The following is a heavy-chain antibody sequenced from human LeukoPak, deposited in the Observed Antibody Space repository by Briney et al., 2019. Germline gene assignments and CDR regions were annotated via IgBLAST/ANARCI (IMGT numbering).Heavy chain of an antibody. CDR1: GGSFNGYY. Sequence: PSETLSLTCAVYGGSFNGYYCSWIRQPPGKGLEWIGYIFYSGSTHYNPSLRSRVTISLDTSKNQFSLKLSSVTAADTAVYYCARDSVAAIGTGYYYYGMDVWGQGTTVTVSS. CDR3: ARDSVAAIGTGYYYYGMDV. CDR2: IFYSGST. J-gene: IGHJ6*02. V-gene: IGHV4-34*12. D-gene: IGHD1-1*01.